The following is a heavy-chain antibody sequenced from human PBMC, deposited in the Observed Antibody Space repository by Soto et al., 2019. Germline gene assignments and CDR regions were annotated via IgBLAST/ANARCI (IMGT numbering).Heavy chain of an antibody. V-gene: IGHV3-30*18. J-gene: IGHJ4*02. D-gene: IGHD2-15*01. CDR2: ISYDGSNE. CDR3: AKETGGGFCSTGNCYRQVFDY. CDR1: GFTFSNYG. Sequence: GGSLRLSCAASGFTFSNYGMHWVRQAPGKGLEWVAVISYDGSNEDYADSVKGRFTISRDSSKNTLFLQMNSLRAEDTAVYSCAKETGGGFCSTGNCYRQVFDYWGQGTLVTVSS.